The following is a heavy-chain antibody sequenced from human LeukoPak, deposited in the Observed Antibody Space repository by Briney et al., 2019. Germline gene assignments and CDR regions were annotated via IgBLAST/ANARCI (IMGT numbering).Heavy chain of an antibody. D-gene: IGHD3-10*01. CDR1: GFTFSSYS. CDR2: ISSSSSYI. J-gene: IGHJ5*02. V-gene: IGHV3-21*01. Sequence: PGGSLRLSCAAFGFTFSSYSMNWVRQAPGKGLEWVSSISSSSSYIYYADSVKGRFTISRDNAKNSLYLQMNSLRAEDTAMYYCARDGWFGDYNWFDPWGQGTLVTVSS. CDR3: ARDGWFGDYNWFDP.